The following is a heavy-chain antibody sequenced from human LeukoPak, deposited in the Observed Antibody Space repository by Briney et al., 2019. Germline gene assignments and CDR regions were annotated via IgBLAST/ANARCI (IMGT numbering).Heavy chain of an antibody. CDR1: GFTFSSYG. CDR3: ARDPGNSSGYYFDY. J-gene: IGHJ4*02. D-gene: IGHD3-22*01. Sequence: GRSLRLSCAASGFTFSSYGMHWVRQAPGKGLEWVAVIWYDGSNKYYADSVKGRFTISRDNSKNTLYLQMNSLRAEDTAVYYCARDPGNSSGYYFDYWGQGTRVTVSS. V-gene: IGHV3-33*01. CDR2: IWYDGSNK.